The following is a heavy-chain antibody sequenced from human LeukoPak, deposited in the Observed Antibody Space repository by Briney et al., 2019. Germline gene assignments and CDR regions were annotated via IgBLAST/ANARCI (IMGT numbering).Heavy chain of an antibody. CDR2: ISSSGSTI. D-gene: IGHD3-9*01. CDR3: ARADYDILTGYSTVFDY. J-gene: IGHJ4*02. Sequence: GGSLRLSCAASGFTFSSYEMNWVRQAPGKGLEWVSYISSSGSTIYYADSVKGRFTISRDSAKNSLYLQMNSLRAEDTAVYYCARADYDILTGYSTVFDYWGQGTLVTVSS. CDR1: GFTFSSYE. V-gene: IGHV3-48*03.